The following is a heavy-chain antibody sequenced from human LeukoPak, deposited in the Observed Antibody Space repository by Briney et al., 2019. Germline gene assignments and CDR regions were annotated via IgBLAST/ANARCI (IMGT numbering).Heavy chain of an antibody. V-gene: IGHV4-34*01. CDR2: INHSGST. D-gene: IGHD3-22*01. CDR3: ASVSGYYYDTSAYLGD. Sequence: PSETLSLTCAVYGGSFSGYYWSWIRQPPGKGLEWIGEINHSGSTNYNPSLKSRVTISVDTSKNQFSLKLSSVTAADTAVYFCASVSGYYYDTSAYLGDWGQGILVTVSS. J-gene: IGHJ4*02. CDR1: GGSFSGYY.